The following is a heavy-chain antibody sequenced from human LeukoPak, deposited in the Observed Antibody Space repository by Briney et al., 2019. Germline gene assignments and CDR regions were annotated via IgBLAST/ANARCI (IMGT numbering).Heavy chain of an antibody. J-gene: IGHJ4*02. Sequence: SETMSLTCAVYGGSFSGYYWSWIRQPPGKGLEWIGEINHSGSTNYNTSLRSRVTISVDTSKNQFSLKLSSVPAADTAVYYCASPAPSSSSSGHFDYWGQGTLVTVSS. CDR1: GGSFSGYY. D-gene: IGHD6-6*01. CDR3: ASPAPSSSSSGHFDY. CDR2: INHSGST. V-gene: IGHV4-34*01.